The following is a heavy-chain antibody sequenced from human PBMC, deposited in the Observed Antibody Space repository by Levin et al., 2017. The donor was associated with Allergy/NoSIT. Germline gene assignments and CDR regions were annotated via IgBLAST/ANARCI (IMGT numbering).Heavy chain of an antibody. D-gene: IGHD4-11*01. V-gene: IGHV1-69*01. CDR3: ARAYSNGYYGMDV. J-gene: IGHJ6*02. CDR2: IIPIFGTA. Sequence: PGESLKISCKASGGTFSSYAISWVRQAPGQGLEWMGGIIPIFGTANYAQKFQGRVTITADESTSTAYMELSSLRSEDTAVYYCARAYSNGYYGMDVWGQGTTVTVSS. CDR1: GGTFSSYA.